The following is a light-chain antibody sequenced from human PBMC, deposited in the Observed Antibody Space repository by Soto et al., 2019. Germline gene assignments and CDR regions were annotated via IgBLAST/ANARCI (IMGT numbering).Light chain of an antibody. J-gene: IGKJ5*01. CDR1: QSVSSSY. V-gene: IGKV3-20*01. CDR3: QHFRA. Sequence: EVVWTKTPSTLSLSPGERATLSCRASQSVSSSYVAWYQQKRGQAPSLLMYGASSRATGIPDRFSGSGSGTDFTLTISRLEPEDFVLYYCQHFRAFGQGTRLEIK. CDR2: GAS.